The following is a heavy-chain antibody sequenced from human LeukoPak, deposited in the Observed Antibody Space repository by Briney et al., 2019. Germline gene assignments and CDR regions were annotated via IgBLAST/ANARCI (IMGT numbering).Heavy chain of an antibody. J-gene: IGHJ6*02. CDR2: IYYSGST. V-gene: IGHV4-59*12. Sequence: PSETLSLTCTVSSGSISSYYWSWIRQPPGKGLEWIGYIYYSGSTYYNPSLKSRVTISVDTSKNQFSLKLSSVTAADTAVYYCASAVGYCSGGSCYYYYGMDVWGQGTTVTVSS. CDR3: ASAVGYCSGGSCYYYYGMDV. CDR1: SGSISSYY. D-gene: IGHD2-15*01.